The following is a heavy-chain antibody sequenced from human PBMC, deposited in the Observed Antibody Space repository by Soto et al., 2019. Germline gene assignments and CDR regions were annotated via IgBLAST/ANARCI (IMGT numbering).Heavy chain of an antibody. CDR3: ARGTVRSGSYLPLYDYYGMDV. CDR2: INHSGST. CDR1: GGSFSGYY. Sequence: SETLSLTCAVYGGSFSGYYWSWIRQPPGKGLEWIGEINHSGSTNYNPSLKSRVTISVDTSKNQVSLKLSSVTAADTAVYYCARGTVRSGSYLPLYDYYGMDVWGQRTTVTVSS. J-gene: IGHJ6*02. D-gene: IGHD3-10*01. V-gene: IGHV4-34*01.